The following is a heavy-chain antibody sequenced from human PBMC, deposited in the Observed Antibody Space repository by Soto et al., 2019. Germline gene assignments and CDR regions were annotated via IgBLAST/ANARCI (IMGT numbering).Heavy chain of an antibody. CDR1: GFTFSTHT. V-gene: IGHV3-48*02. CDR2: ISSGSRTI. Sequence: EVQLVESGGSLVQPGGSLRLSCAASGFTFSTHTMNWVRPAPGKGLEWLSYISSGSRTIYYADSVMGRFTISRDNAQNSLYLQMHSLRDEDTAVYYCATGSGNGSGYWGQGTLVTVSS. CDR3: ATGSGNGSGY. D-gene: IGHD3-10*01. J-gene: IGHJ4*02.